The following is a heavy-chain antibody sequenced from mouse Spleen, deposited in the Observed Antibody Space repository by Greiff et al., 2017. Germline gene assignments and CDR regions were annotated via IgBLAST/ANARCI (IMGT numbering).Heavy chain of an antibody. J-gene: IGHJ3*01. CDR2: ISYDGSN. V-gene: IGHV3-6*02. D-gene: IGHD2-3*01. CDR3: ARGGYSLAY. Sequence: EVKLMESGPGLVKPSQSLSLTCSVTGYSITSGYYWNWIRQFPGNKLEWMGYISYDGSNNYNPSLKNRISITRDTSKNQFFLKLNSVTTEDTATYYCARGGYSLAYWGQGTLVTVSA. CDR1: GYSITSGYY.